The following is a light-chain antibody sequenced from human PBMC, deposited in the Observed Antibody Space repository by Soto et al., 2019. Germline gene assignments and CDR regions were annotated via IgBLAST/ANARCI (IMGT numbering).Light chain of an antibody. CDR1: QPISRW. CDR2: EAS. Sequence: DIQMTQSPSTVSASVGDRVTITCRASQPISRWLAWYQQKPGKAPKLLIYEASTLEIGVSSRFSSSGSGTEFTLTISSLQPDDFATYFCQQCKGYPYTFGQGTKLEI. J-gene: IGKJ2*01. CDR3: QQCKGYPYT. V-gene: IGKV1-5*03.